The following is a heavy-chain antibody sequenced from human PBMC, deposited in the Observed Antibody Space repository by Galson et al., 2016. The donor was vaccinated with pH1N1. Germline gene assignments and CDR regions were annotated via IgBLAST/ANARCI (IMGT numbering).Heavy chain of an antibody. Sequence: SLRLSCAASGFTFSSTWMHWVRQAPGKGLVWVSRINPEETTTTYADSVQGRFTISRDNAKNTLYLQVDSLRAADTAVYYCERGAYEPFDIWGQGTMVTVSS. D-gene: IGHD3-22*01. J-gene: IGHJ3*02. CDR1: GFTFSSTW. CDR2: INPEETTT. V-gene: IGHV3-74*01. CDR3: ERGAYEPFDI.